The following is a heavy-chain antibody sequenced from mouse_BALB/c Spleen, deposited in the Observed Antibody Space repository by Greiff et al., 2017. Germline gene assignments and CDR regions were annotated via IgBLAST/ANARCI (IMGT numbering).Heavy chain of an antibody. Sequence: VQLQQSGAELVKPGASVKLSCTASGFNIKDTYMHWVKQRPEQGLEWIGRIDPANGNTKYDPKFQGKATITADTSSNTAYLQLSSLTSEDTAVYYCARSRDMIYAMDYWGQGTSVTVSS. CDR2: IDPANGNT. CDR3: ARSRDMIYAMDY. J-gene: IGHJ4*01. D-gene: IGHD2-4*01. V-gene: IGHV14-3*02. CDR1: GFNIKDTY.